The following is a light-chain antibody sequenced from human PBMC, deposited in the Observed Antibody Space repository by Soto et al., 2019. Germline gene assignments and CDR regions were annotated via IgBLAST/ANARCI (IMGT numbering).Light chain of an antibody. CDR3: QQRHNWPIT. Sequence: EIVLTQSPATLSLSPGERATLSCRTSQTIRALLNWYQQRPGQAPRLLIYDTSNRATDIPARFSGSGSGTDFILTINSLDPEDFGVYFCQQRHNWPITFGQGTRLDIK. J-gene: IGKJ5*01. CDR2: DTS. CDR1: QTIRAL. V-gene: IGKV3-11*01.